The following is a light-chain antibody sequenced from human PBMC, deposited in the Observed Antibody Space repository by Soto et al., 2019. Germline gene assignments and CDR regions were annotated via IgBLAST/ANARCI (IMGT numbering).Light chain of an antibody. CDR3: SSYAATNNYV. J-gene: IGLJ1*01. V-gene: IGLV2-8*01. Sequence: SGSPGQSVTISCTGTSSDVGGYNFVSWYRQYPGKAPQLIIYEVTKRPSGFPDRFSGPKSGNTASLTVSGLQAEDEADYYCSSYAATNNYVFGSGTKVTVL. CDR1: SSDVGGYNF. CDR2: EVT.